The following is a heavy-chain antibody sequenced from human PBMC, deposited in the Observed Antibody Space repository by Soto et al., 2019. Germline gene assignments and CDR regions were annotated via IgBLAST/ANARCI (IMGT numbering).Heavy chain of an antibody. J-gene: IGHJ4*02. Sequence: HGESLKISCQCSGYTFSNFWIGWVRQLPGQGLEWMGIIYPGDHETRYSPSFLGKVTISAEKSINTAYLQWSSLEASDSAFYFCERSPRSSPYFDVWGQGALVTVSS. CDR1: GYTFSNFW. CDR2: IYPGDHET. D-gene: IGHD6-13*01. V-gene: IGHV5-51*01. CDR3: ERSPRSSPYFDV.